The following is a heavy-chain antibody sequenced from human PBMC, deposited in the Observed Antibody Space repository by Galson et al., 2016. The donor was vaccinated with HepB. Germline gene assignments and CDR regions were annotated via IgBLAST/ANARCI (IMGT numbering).Heavy chain of an antibody. Sequence: SCAAAGFTFSNYAISWVRQAPGQGLEWMGGVIPIFGTANYAQNFQGRVTITADESTSTAYMELSSLRSEDTAVYYCASRAGDYYDNSGYYYYYNYGMDVWGQGTTITVSS. CDR1: GFTFSNYA. J-gene: IGHJ6*02. CDR2: VIPIFGTA. V-gene: IGHV1-69*01. D-gene: IGHD3-22*01. CDR3: ASRAGDYYDNSGYYYYYNYGMDV.